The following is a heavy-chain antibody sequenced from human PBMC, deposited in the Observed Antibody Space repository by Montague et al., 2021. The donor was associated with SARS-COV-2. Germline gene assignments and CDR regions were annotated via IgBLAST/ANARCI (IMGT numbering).Heavy chain of an antibody. Sequence: SETLSLTCAVYGGSFSNYYWSWIRQPPGKGLEWIGDSNHRGSTNYNPSLKSRVTISVDTSKNQFSLKLSSVTAADTAVYYCARGILSMNIAVVDLLGGIYYFDSWGQGTLVAVSS. D-gene: IGHD6-19*01. CDR2: SNHRGST. V-gene: IGHV4-34*01. CDR3: ARGILSMNIAVVDLLGGIYYFDS. J-gene: IGHJ4*02. CDR1: GGSFSNYY.